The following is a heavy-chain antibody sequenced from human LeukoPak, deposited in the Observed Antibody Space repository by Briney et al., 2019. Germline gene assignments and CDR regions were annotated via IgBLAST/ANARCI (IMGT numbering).Heavy chain of an antibody. CDR2: IYTDGNT. CDR1: GFTVSSNY. CDR3: AREQPPGVYFDY. D-gene: IGHD3-10*01. V-gene: IGHV3-53*01. Sequence: GGSLRLSCAASGFTVSSNYMSWVRQAPGKGLEWVSIIYTDGNTYNADSVKGRFTISRDNSKNTLYLQMNSLRAEDTAVYYCAREQPPGVYFDYWGQGTLVTGSS. J-gene: IGHJ4*02.